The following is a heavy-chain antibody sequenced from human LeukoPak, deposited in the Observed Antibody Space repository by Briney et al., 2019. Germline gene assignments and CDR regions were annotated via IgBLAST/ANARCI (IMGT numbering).Heavy chain of an antibody. CDR3: ATDSYGGEVDAFDI. J-gene: IGHJ3*02. Sequence: GGSLRLSCAASGFTLSSYAMSWVRQAPGKGLEWVSATSSSDAGTYYAASVRGRFTVSRDNSKNTLYLQMNSLRAEDAAVYYCATDSYGGEVDAFDIWGQGTMVTVSS. V-gene: IGHV3-23*01. D-gene: IGHD5-18*01. CDR2: TSSSDAGT. CDR1: GFTLSSYA.